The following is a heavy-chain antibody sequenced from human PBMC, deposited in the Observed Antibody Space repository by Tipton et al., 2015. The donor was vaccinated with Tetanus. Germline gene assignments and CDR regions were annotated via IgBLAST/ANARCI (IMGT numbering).Heavy chain of an antibody. CDR1: GGSISSGGYY. CDR3: ARNQARGARGWNYFDY. J-gene: IGHJ4*02. D-gene: IGHD1-26*01. V-gene: IGHV4-31*03. CDR2: IYYSGST. Sequence: LSLTCTVSGGSISSGGYYWSWIRQHPGKGLEWIGDIYYSGSTYYNPSLKSRVTISVDTSKNQFSLKLNSVTAADTAVYYCARNQARGARGWNYFDYWGRGTLVTVSS.